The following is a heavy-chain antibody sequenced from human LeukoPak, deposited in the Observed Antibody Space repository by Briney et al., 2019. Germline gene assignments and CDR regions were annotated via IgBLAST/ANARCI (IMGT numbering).Heavy chain of an antibody. J-gene: IGHJ5*02. Sequence: GGSLRLSCAASGFTFSSYAMHWVRQAPGKGLEWVAVISYDGSNKYYADSVKGRFTISRDNSKNTLYLQMNSLRAEDTAVYYCVRAPVPAAIHDWFDPWGQGTLVTVSS. CDR1: GFTFSSYA. CDR2: ISYDGSNK. CDR3: VRAPVPAAIHDWFDP. V-gene: IGHV3-30-3*01. D-gene: IGHD2-2*01.